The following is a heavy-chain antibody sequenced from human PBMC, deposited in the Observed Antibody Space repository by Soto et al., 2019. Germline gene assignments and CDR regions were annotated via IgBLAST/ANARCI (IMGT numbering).Heavy chain of an antibody. CDR2: ISGSGGST. V-gene: IGHV3-23*01. CDR1: GFTFSSYA. Sequence: EVQLLESGGGLVQPGGSLRLSCAASGFTFSSYAMSWVRQAPGKGLEWVSAISGSGGSTYYADSVKGRFTISRDNSKNTLYLQMNNLRAEDTAVYYCAKKLQLEKYYFDYWGQGTLVTVSS. CDR3: AKKLQLEKYYFDY. D-gene: IGHD6-13*01. J-gene: IGHJ4*02.